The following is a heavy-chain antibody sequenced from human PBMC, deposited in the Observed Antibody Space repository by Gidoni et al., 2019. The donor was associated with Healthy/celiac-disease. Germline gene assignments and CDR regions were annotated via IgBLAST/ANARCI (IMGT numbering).Heavy chain of an antibody. CDR3: AKGAHCSSTSCYIRDYYYYYMDV. V-gene: IGHV3-23*01. CDR2: ISGSGGST. J-gene: IGHJ6*03. CDR1: GFTFSSYA. D-gene: IGHD2-2*02. Sequence: EVQLLESGGGLVQPGGSLRLSCAASGFTFSSYAVSWVRQAPGKGLEWVSAISGSGGSTYYADSVKGRFTISRDNSKNTLYLQMNSLRAEDTAVYYCAKGAHCSSTSCYIRDYYYYYMDVWGKGTTVTVSS.